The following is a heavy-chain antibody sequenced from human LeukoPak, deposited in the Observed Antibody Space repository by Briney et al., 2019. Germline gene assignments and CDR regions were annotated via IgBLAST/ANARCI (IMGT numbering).Heavy chain of an antibody. D-gene: IGHD3-22*01. CDR2: INPNSGGT. V-gene: IGHV1-2*06. CDR1: GYTFTGYY. Sequence: GASVKVSCKASGYTFTGYYMHWVRQAPGQGLEWMGRINPNSGGTNYAQKFQGRVTMTRDTSISTAYMELSRLRSDDTAVYYCARGRSLWRTMIVVGPFDYWGQGTLVTVSS. J-gene: IGHJ4*02. CDR3: ARGRSLWRTMIVVGPFDY.